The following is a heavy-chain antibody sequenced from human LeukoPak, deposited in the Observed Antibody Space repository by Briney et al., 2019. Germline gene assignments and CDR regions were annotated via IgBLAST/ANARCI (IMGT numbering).Heavy chain of an antibody. Sequence: PGGSLSLSCAASGFTFSSYAMHWVRQAPGKGLEYVSGISSNGGTTYYANSVKGRFTISRENSKNTLYLQMGSLRAEDMAVYYCARERYSAYDGDAFDIWGQGTMVTVSS. J-gene: IGHJ3*02. CDR2: ISSNGGTT. D-gene: IGHD5-12*01. V-gene: IGHV3-64*01. CDR1: GFTFSSYA. CDR3: ARERYSAYDGDAFDI.